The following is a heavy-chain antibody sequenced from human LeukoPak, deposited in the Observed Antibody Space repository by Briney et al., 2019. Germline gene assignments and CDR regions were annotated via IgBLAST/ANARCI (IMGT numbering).Heavy chain of an antibody. J-gene: IGHJ4*02. CDR3: AKDQLRYFDWLSQLDY. V-gene: IGHV3-23*01. Sequence: PGGSLRLSCAASGFTFSSYAMSWVRQAPGKGLERVSAISGSGGSTYYADSVKGRFTISRDNSKNTLYLQMNSLRAEDTAVYYCAKDQLRYFDWLSQLDYWGQGTLVTVSS. D-gene: IGHD3-9*01. CDR1: GFTFSSYA. CDR2: ISGSGGST.